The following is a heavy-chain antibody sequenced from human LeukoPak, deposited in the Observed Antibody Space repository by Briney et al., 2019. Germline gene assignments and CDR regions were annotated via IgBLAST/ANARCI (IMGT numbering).Heavy chain of an antibody. CDR2: IFYSGST. J-gene: IGHJ5*02. V-gene: IGHV4-31*03. CDR3: ARAFRDGHDYGWLDT. Sequence: SQTLSLTCTVSSGSISIGTYYWTWVRQFPGRGLEWLGYIFYSGSTNYNPSLSSRVTISVDTSQRQISLTLRSVTAADTAVYFCARAFRDGHDYGWLDTWGQGTLVTVSS. D-gene: IGHD5-24*01. CDR1: SGSISIGTYY.